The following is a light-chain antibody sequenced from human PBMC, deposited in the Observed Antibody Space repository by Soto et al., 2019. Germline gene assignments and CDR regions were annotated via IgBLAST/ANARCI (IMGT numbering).Light chain of an antibody. J-gene: IGKJ1*01. CDR3: QQYSNWPQP. Sequence: IVMTQSPAAVSVSPGESATLSCRASQSISGNLAWYQQKPGLSPRLLIYHTSTRATGVPARFSGSGSGTEFSLTISSLQSEDSAVYYCQQYSNWPQPFGQGTKVDIK. CDR2: HTS. CDR1: QSISGN. V-gene: IGKV3-15*01.